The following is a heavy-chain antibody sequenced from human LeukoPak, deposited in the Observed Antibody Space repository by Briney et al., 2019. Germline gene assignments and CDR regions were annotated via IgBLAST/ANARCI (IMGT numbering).Heavy chain of an antibody. D-gene: IGHD3-22*01. CDR1: GGSISPYY. CDR2: IYHSGST. V-gene: IGHV4-59*04. J-gene: IGHJ3*02. CDR3: ARSDDSSGYYPHDAFDI. Sequence: PSETLSLTCTVSGGSISPYYWSWIRQPPGKGLEWIGRIYHSGSTYYNPSLKSRVTISVDTSKNQFSLTLSSVTAADTAVYYCARSDDSSGYYPHDAFDIWGQGTMVTVSS.